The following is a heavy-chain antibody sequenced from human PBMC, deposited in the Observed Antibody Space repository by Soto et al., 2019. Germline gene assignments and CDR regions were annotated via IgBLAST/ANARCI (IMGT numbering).Heavy chain of an antibody. CDR1: GYSISSGYY. J-gene: IGHJ4*02. V-gene: IGHV4-38-2*01. CDR2: IYHSGST. Sequence: SETLSLTCAVSGYSISSGYYWGWIRQPPGKGLEWIGSIYHSGSTYYNPSLKSRVSISVDTSKNQFSLRLSPVTAADTAMYYCARRHSSSWYGLDYWGQGTLVTVSS. D-gene: IGHD6-13*01. CDR3: ARRHSSSWYGLDY.